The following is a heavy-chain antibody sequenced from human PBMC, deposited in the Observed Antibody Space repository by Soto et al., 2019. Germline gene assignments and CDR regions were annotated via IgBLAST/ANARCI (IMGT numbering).Heavy chain of an antibody. CDR2: MHSDGSST. CDR3: AKGPDYYGSGSYYPY. J-gene: IGHJ4*02. V-gene: IGHV3-74*01. CDR1: GCTFSSYW. D-gene: IGHD3-10*01. Sequence: PGGTLRLSCAASGCTFSSYWEHWLRQAPGKGLVWVSRMHSDGSSTSYADSVKGRCTTSRDNAKKTLYLQMNSLRAEDTAVYYCAKGPDYYGSGSYYPYWGQGTLVTVSS.